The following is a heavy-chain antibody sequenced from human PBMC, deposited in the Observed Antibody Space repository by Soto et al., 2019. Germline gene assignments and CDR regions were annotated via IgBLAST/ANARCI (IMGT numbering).Heavy chain of an antibody. Sequence: EVQLVESGGGLIHPGGSLRLSCAASGFTVSSNYMSWVRHAPGKGLEWVSVIYSGGSTYYADSVKGRFTISRDNSKNTLYLQMNSLRAEDTAVYYCARDLGIWSWDYWGQGTLVTVSS. V-gene: IGHV3-53*01. J-gene: IGHJ4*02. D-gene: IGHD2-15*01. CDR1: GFTVSSNY. CDR2: IYSGGST. CDR3: ARDLGIWSWDY.